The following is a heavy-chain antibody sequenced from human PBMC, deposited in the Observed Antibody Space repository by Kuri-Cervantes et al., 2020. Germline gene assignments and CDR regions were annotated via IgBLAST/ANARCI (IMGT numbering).Heavy chain of an antibody. J-gene: IGHJ4*02. D-gene: IGHD6-13*01. CDR2: ISSSSSYI. V-gene: IGHV3-21*04. Sequence: GGSLRLSCAASGFTFSSYSMNWVRQAPGKGLEWVSSISSSSSYIYYADSVKGRFTISRDNAKNSLYLQMNSLRAEDTAVYFCAKAVSSTSWYKFDYGGQGTLVTVSS. CDR3: AKAVSSTSWYKFDY. CDR1: GFTFSSYS.